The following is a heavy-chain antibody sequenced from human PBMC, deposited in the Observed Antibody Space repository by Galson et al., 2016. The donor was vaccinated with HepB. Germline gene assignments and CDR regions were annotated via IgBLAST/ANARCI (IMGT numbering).Heavy chain of an antibody. J-gene: IGHJ4*02. V-gene: IGHV3-23*01. CDR1: GFTFSSYA. CDR2: ISGSGGST. D-gene: IGHD3-10*01. Sequence: SLRLSCAASGFTFSSYAMSWVRQAPGKGLEWVSAISGSGGSTYYADSVKGRFTISRGNSKNTLYLQMNSLRAEDTAVYYCAKGRVSGKRVLDFDYWGQGTLVTVSS. CDR3: AKGRVSGKRVLDFDY.